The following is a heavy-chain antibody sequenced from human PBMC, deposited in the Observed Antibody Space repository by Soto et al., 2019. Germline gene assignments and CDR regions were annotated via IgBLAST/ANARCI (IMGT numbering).Heavy chain of an antibody. CDR3: ARPPVIDIVVPPDY. CDR1: GFAFSKYD. V-gene: IGHV3-30*03. D-gene: IGHD2-15*01. Sequence: QVQLVESGGTVVKPGGSPRLSCAASGFAFSKYDMHWVRRAPGKGLEWVAGISYDGSNKHYADSVKGRFTISRDNSKNTLYLQMNSLRAEDTAVYYCARPPVIDIVVPPDYWGQGTLVTVSS. J-gene: IGHJ4*02. CDR2: ISYDGSNK.